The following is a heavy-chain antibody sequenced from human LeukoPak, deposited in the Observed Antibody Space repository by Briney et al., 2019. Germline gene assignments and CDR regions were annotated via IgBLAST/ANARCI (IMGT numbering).Heavy chain of an antibody. J-gene: IGHJ4*02. Sequence: SETLSLTCTVSGGSISSSSYYWGWIRQPPGKGLEWIGSIYYSGSTYYNPSLKSRVTISVDTSKNQFSLKLSSVTAADTAVYYCARDIDILPRWGQGTLVTVSS. CDR1: GGSISSSSYY. CDR2: IYYSGST. V-gene: IGHV4-39*07. D-gene: IGHD3-9*01. CDR3: ARDIDILPR.